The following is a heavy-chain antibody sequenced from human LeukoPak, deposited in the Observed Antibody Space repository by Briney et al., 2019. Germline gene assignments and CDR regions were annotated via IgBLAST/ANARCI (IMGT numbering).Heavy chain of an antibody. Sequence: SETLSLTCAISGGSISSSNWWTWVRQPPGKGLEWVGEIYLRGNTNYNPSLESRVTISVDGSKTQLSLRLESVTAADTAVYYCARGTITTVTDSWGPGTLVTVSS. CDR2: IYLRGNT. D-gene: IGHD4-17*01. J-gene: IGHJ4*02. V-gene: IGHV4-4*02. CDR1: GGSISSSNW. CDR3: ARGTITTVTDS.